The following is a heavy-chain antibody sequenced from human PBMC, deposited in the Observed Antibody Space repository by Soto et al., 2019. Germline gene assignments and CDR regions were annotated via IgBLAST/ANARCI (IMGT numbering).Heavy chain of an antibody. CDR2: IFHDVTA. V-gene: IGHV4-4*02. CDR1: GVSLTSGNC. D-gene: IGHD6-6*01. CDR3: ARLVYDTRVSYMYFDS. Sequence: SETLSLTCAVSGVSLTSGNCWTWVRQPPQRGLEYIGEIFHDVTANYYPSFERRVAMSVDTSRNQFSLKLTSVTSADTAVYFSARLVYDTRVSYMYFDSLGTGNLSSVSS. J-gene: IGHJ4*02.